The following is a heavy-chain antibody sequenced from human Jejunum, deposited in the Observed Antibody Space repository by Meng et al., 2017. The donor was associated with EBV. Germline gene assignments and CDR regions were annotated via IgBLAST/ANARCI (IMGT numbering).Heavy chain of an antibody. Sequence: QGLLVESGGGLVKPGGSLRIYCEVAGFTFSDYSMSWMRQAPGKGLEWVSYISSGGTTIYYADSVKGRFTISRDNGKNSLYLEMNSLRADDTAMYYCASPPGGGTGGYWGQGTLVTVSS. CDR2: ISSGGTTI. CDR3: ASPPGGGTGGY. J-gene: IGHJ4*02. D-gene: IGHD2-8*02. CDR1: GFTFSDYS. V-gene: IGHV3-11*01.